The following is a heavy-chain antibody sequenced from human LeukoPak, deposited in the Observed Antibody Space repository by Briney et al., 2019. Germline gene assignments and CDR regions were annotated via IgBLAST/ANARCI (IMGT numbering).Heavy chain of an antibody. Sequence: SVKVSCNASGGTFSSYAISWVRQAPGQGLEWMGRIIPILGIANYAQKFQGRVTITADKSTSTAYMELSSLRSEDTAVYYCVSVVVAATGYYFDYWGQGTLVTVSS. J-gene: IGHJ4*02. CDR3: VSVVVAATGYYFDY. D-gene: IGHD2-15*01. CDR1: GGTFSSYA. V-gene: IGHV1-69*04. CDR2: IIPILGIA.